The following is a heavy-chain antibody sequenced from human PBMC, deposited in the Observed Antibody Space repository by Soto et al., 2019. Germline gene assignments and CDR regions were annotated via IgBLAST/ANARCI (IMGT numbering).Heavy chain of an antibody. V-gene: IGHV3-53*01. CDR2: IYSGGST. CDR3: ASGLNFDV. J-gene: IGHJ4*02. D-gene: IGHD3-9*01. CDR1: GFTVSGNY. Sequence: EVQLVESGGGLIQPGGSLRLSCAASGFTVSGNYMSWVRQAPGKGLECISGIYSGGSTHYADSVKARFTISRDNSKNTVFLEMNSLRAEDSAVYYCASGLNFDVWGQGTLVTVSS.